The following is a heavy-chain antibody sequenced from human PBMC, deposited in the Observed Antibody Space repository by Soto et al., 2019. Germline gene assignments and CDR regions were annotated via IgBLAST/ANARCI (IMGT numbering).Heavy chain of an antibody. CDR1: GGSISSSNW. D-gene: IGHD5-18*01. CDR2: IYHSGST. V-gene: IGHV4-4*02. J-gene: IGHJ6*02. Sequence: KPSETLSLTCAVSGGSISSSNWWSWVRQPPGKGLEWIGEIYHSGSTNYNPSLKSRVTISVDKSKNQFSLKLSSVTAADTAVYYCATHGDGYGDYEYYGMDVWGQGTTVTVSS. CDR3: ATHGDGYGDYEYYGMDV.